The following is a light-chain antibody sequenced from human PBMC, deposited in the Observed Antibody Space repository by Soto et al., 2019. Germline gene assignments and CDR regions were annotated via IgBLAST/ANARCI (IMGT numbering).Light chain of an antibody. J-gene: IGKJ1*01. CDR1: QSVSQC. CDR3: QHYYSFPSA. CDR2: EAS. V-gene: IGKV1-5*01. Sequence: DIPMTQSPSALSASVGDSVTITCRASQSVSQCLAWYQQKPGKVPNLLIYEASSLISGVPSRFSGSGSGTDFTLTISSLQPDDFATYYYQHYYSFPSAFGEGTKVEVK.